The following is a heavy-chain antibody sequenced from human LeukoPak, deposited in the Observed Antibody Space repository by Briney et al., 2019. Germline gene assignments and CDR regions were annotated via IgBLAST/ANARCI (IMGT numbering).Heavy chain of an antibody. CDR2: INVDGSDR. CDR3: ARDPEWPPTPPIDGFDI. D-gene: IGHD2-15*01. CDR1: GFTFRDHW. Sequence: GGSLTLSCAVSGFTFRDHWMHWVRQAPGKGLVWVSGINVDGSDRRYADSVKGRFTISRDNAKNTMYLQMNSLRAEDTAVYYCARDPEWPPTPPIDGFDIWGQGTMVTVSS. J-gene: IGHJ3*02. V-gene: IGHV3-74*01.